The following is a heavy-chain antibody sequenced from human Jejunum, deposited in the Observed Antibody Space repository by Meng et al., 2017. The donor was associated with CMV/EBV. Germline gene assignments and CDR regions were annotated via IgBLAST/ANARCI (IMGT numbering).Heavy chain of an antibody. CDR2: IYSSESA. CDR1: GGSINSFY. CDR3: VRDRLYFEY. J-gene: IGHJ4*02. Sequence: QGQLQESGPGLVKPSETLSLTCTVSGGSINSFYWSWIRQPAGKGLEWIGRIYSSESANYNPSLKSRVTMSVDTSKNQFSLKLTSVTAADTAIYYCVRDRLYFEYWGQGTLVTVSS. V-gene: IGHV4-4*07.